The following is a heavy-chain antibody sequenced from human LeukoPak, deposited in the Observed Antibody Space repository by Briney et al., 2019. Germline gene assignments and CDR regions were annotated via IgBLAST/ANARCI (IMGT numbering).Heavy chain of an antibody. D-gene: IGHD2-15*01. V-gene: IGHV4-39*07. Sequence: PSETLSLTCTVSGGSISSSSYYWGWIRQPPGKGLEWIGSIYYSGSTYYNPSLKSRVTISVDTSKNQFSLKLSSVTAADTAVYDCSRGYCSGGSCYSYYYYNYMDVWGKGTTVTVSS. J-gene: IGHJ6*03. CDR1: GGSISSSSYY. CDR3: SRGYCSGGSCYSYYYYNYMDV. CDR2: IYYSGST.